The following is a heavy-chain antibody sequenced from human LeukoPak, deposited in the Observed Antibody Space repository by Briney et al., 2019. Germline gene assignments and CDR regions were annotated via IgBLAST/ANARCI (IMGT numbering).Heavy chain of an antibody. CDR1: GFTFSDYY. CDR3: ARQSYYYDSSGYYYDY. V-gene: IGHV3-11*06. Sequence: GGSLRLSCAASGFTFSDYYMSWIRQAPGKGLEWVSYISSSSYTNYADSVKGRFTISRDNAKNTLYLQVNSLRAEDTAVYYCARQSYYYDSSGYYYDYWGQGTLVTVSS. J-gene: IGHJ4*02. CDR2: ISSSSYT. D-gene: IGHD3-22*01.